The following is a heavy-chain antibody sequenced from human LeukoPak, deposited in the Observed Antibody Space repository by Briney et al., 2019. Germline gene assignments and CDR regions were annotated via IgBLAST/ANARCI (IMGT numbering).Heavy chain of an antibody. CDR3: ARGPMDTAMEYYYYYYMDV. CDR2: ISYDGSNK. J-gene: IGHJ6*03. D-gene: IGHD5-18*01. CDR1: GFTFSSYA. V-gene: IGHV3-30-3*01. Sequence: GRSLRLSCAASGFTFSSYAMNWVRQAPGKGLEWVAIISYDGSNKYYADSVKGRFTISRDNSNNTLYLQMNSLRAEDTAVYYCARGPMDTAMEYYYYYYMDVWGKGTTVTVSS.